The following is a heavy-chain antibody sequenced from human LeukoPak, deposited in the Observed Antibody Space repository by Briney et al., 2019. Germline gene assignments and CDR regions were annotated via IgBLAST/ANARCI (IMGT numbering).Heavy chain of an antibody. CDR2: IYYSGST. V-gene: IGHV4-59*01. CDR3: ARGDGSGSYYYYYYMDV. Sequence: SETLSLTCAVYGGSLSGYYWSWIRQPPGKGLEWIGYIYYSGSTNYNPPLKSRVTISVDTSENQFSLKLSSVTAADTAVYYCARGDGSGSYYYYYYMDVWGKGTTVTISS. J-gene: IGHJ6*03. CDR1: GGSLSGYY. D-gene: IGHD3-10*01.